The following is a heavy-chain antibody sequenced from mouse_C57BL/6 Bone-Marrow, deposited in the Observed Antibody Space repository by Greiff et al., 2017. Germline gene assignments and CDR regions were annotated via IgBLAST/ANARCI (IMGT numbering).Heavy chain of an antibody. CDR1: GFTFSDYG. CDR3: ARAYYGSSYGDFDY. V-gene: IGHV5-17*01. D-gene: IGHD1-1*01. Sequence: DVKLVESGGGLVKPGGSLKLSCAASGFTFSDYGMHWVRQAPEKGLEWVAYISSGSSTIYYADTVKGRFTISRDTAKNTLLLQMTSLRSEDTAMYYCARAYYGSSYGDFDYWGQGTTLTVSS. J-gene: IGHJ2*01. CDR2: ISSGSSTI.